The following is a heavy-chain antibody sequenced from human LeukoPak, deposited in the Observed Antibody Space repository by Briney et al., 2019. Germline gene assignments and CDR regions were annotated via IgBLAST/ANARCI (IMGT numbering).Heavy chain of an antibody. V-gene: IGHV1-46*01. CDR1: GYTFTSYY. CDR2: INPSGGRT. D-gene: IGHD3-9*01. Sequence: GASVKVSCKASGYTFTSYYMHWVRQAPGQGLEWMGIINPSGGRTSYAQKFQGRVTIIADESTSTGYMEPSSLRSEDTAVYYCASSYDSLTGKIYWYFDVWGGGTLVTVSS. J-gene: IGHJ2*01. CDR3: ASSYDSLTGKIYWYFDV.